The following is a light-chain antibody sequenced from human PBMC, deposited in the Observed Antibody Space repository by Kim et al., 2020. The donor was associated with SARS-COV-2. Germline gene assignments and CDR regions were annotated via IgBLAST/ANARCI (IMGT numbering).Light chain of an antibody. V-gene: IGLV3-9*01. J-gene: IGLJ2*01. CDR3: QVWDGRAVV. CDR1: NIEKRN. CDR2: RDS. Sequence: SVALGQTARMTCGGDNIEKRNVHWYQQRPGQAPIQVIYRDSKRPSGIPERVSGSNSGNTATLTISRVQAGDEADYYCQVWDGRAVVFGGGTQLTVL.